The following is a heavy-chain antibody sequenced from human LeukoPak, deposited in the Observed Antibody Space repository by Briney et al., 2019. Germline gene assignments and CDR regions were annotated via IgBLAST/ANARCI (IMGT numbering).Heavy chain of an antibody. Sequence: PSETLSLTCAVYGGSFSGYYWSWIRQPPGKGLEWIGEINHSGSTNYNPSLKSRVTISVDTSKNQFSLKLSSVTAADTAVYYCARHHRPSYYFDYWGQGTLVTVSS. CDR2: INHSGST. CDR3: ARHHRPSYYFDY. J-gene: IGHJ4*02. V-gene: IGHV4-34*01. CDR1: GGSFSGYY.